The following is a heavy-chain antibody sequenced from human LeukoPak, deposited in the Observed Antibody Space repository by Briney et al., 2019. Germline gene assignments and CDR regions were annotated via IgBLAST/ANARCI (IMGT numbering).Heavy chain of an antibody. CDR1: RYTFISYV. J-gene: IGHJ6*03. D-gene: IGHD6-19*01. Sequence: AAVKDSCMPSRYTFISYVTKWVRQATGQGLAWMGWMNPNSGNTGYAQKFLGRVTMTRNTSISTAYMELSSLRSEDTAVYYCARGSSGWFNYYYYMDVWGKGTTVTVSS. CDR3: ARGSSGWFNYYYYMDV. V-gene: IGHV1-8*01. CDR2: MNPNSGNT.